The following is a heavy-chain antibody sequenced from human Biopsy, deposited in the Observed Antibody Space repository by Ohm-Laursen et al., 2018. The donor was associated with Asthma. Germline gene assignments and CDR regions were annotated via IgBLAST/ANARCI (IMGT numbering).Heavy chain of an antibody. CDR3: ARTFHFWSPYHAEHYQL. D-gene: IGHD3-3*01. V-gene: IGHV3-7*01. CDR1: GVTCRDEY. J-gene: IGHJ1*01. Sequence: SLRLSCSASGVTCRDEYMSRVRRVPGQGLEWVANIKHDGSEKNHVDSLKGRFTISRDNAKNLLFLQMNSLRAEDTAVYYCARTFHFWSPYHAEHYQLWGQGTLVTVSS. CDR2: IKHDGSEK.